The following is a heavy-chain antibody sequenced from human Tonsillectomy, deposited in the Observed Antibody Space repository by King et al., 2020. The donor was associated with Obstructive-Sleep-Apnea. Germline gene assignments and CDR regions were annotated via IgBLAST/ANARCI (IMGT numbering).Heavy chain of an antibody. J-gene: IGHJ4*02. V-gene: IGHV3-30*04. CDR3: ARDIGGGFDY. CDR1: GFTFSSYA. Sequence: QLVQSGGGVVQPGRSLRLSCAASGFTFSSYAMHWVRQAPGKGLEWVAVISYDGSNKYYADSVKGRSTISRDNSKNTLYLQMNSLRAEDTAVYYCARDIGGGFDYWGQGTLVTVSS. CDR2: ISYDGSNK. D-gene: IGHD3-3*01.